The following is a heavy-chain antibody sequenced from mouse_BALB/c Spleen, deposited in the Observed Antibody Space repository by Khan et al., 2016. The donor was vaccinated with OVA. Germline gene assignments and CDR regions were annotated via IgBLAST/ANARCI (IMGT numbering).Heavy chain of an antibody. J-gene: IGHJ4*01. CDR3: VRQPYYHYNGMDY. Sequence: QVQLKQSGPGLVAPSQSLSITCTISGFSLTNYGVHWVRQPPGKGLEWLVLMWSDGSTTYNSALKSRLTISKDNSKSHVFLKMNSLQTDDTAMYFCVRQPYYHYNGMDYWGQGTSVTVSS. CDR1: GFSLTNYG. V-gene: IGHV2-6-1*01. D-gene: IGHD2-10*01. CDR2: MWSDGST.